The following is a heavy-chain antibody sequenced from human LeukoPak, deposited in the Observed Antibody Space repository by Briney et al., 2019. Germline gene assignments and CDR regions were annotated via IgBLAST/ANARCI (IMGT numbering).Heavy chain of an antibody. J-gene: IGHJ3*02. CDR2: VSYSGST. Sequence: SETLSLTCTVSGGSISSYYWNWIRQPPGKGLEWIGYVSYSGSTNYNPSLKSRVSISVDTSKNQFSLKLSSVTAADTAVYYCARAHRGGAVCNRLSPVHAFDIWGQGTMVTVSS. V-gene: IGHV4-59*01. D-gene: IGHD2/OR15-2a*01. CDR1: GGSISSYY. CDR3: ARAHRGGAVCNRLSPVHAFDI.